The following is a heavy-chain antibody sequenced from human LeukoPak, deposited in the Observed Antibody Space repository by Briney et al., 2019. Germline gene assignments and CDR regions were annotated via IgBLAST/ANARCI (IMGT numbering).Heavy chain of an antibody. CDR1: GFTFSTYW. J-gene: IGHJ4*02. CDR3: AKFPFNYYDSSGYLES. V-gene: IGHV3-7*05. D-gene: IGHD3-22*01. CDR2: IKSDGSDK. Sequence: GGSLRLSCAASGFTFSTYWMSWVRQAPGKRLEWVAQIKSDGSDKYYVDSVKGRFTISRDNAKKSLYLQMNSLRAEDTAVYYCAKFPFNYYDSSGYLESWGQGTLVTVSS.